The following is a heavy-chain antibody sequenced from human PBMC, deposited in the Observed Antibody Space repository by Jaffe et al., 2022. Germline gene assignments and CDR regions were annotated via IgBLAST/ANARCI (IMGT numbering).Heavy chain of an antibody. CDR3: AKDGYSSSWYGYYYYYYMDV. D-gene: IGHD6-13*01. J-gene: IGHJ6*03. V-gene: IGHV3-43D*04. CDR1: GFTFDDYA. Sequence: EVQLVESGGVVVQPGGSLRLSCAASGFTFDDYAMHWVRQAPGKGLEWVSLISWDGGSTYYADSVKGRFTISRDNSKNSLYLQMNSLRAEDTALYYCAKDGYSSSWYGYYYYYYMDVWGKGTTVTVSS. CDR2: ISWDGGST.